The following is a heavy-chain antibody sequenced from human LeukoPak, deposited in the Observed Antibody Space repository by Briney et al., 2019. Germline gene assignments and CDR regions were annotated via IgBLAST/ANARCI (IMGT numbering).Heavy chain of an antibody. J-gene: IGHJ4*02. CDR3: ARRRREGYSGSYYFDY. CDR2: IYPGDSDT. V-gene: IGHV5-51*01. D-gene: IGHD1-26*01. CDR1: GYSFTSYW. Sequence: GESLKISCKGSGYSFTSYWIGWVRQMPGKGLEWMGIIYPGDSDTRYSPSFQGQVTISADNSISTAYLQWSSLKASDTAMYYCARRRREGYSGSYYFDYWGRGTLVTVSS.